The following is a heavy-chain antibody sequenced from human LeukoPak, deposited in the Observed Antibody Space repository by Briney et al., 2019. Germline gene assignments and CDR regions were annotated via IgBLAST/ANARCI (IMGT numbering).Heavy chain of an antibody. D-gene: IGHD5-24*01. V-gene: IGHV5-51*01. CDR2: IY. Sequence: GESLKISCKGSGYSFTSYWIGWVRRMPGKGLEWMGIIYSPSFQGQVTISADKSISTAYLQWSSLKASDTAMYYCARLKMAALPFDYWGQGTLVTVSS. CDR3: ARLKMAALPFDY. CDR1: GYSFTSYW. J-gene: IGHJ4*02.